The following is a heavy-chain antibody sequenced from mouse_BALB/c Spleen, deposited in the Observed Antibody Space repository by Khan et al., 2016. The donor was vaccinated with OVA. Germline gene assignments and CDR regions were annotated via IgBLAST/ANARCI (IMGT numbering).Heavy chain of an antibody. J-gene: IGHJ2*01. V-gene: IGHV1-7*01. CDR1: GYTFINYW. CDR2: INPSTGYT. D-gene: IGHD1-1*01. CDR3: ARRGLRWDFYY. Sequence: QVQLQQSGAELAKPGASVKMSCKASGYTFINYWILWVKQRPGQGLEWIGYINPSTGYTEYNQNFKDKATLTADKSSSTAYMQLSSLTSEDSAVXYCARRGLRWDFYYWGQG.